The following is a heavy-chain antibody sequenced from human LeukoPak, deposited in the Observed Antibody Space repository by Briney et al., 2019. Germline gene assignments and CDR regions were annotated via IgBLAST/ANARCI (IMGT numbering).Heavy chain of an antibody. CDR2: IYYSGST. D-gene: IGHD4-17*01. J-gene: IGHJ4*02. Sequence: SQTLSLTCTVSGGSISSGGYYWSWIRQPPGEGLEWIEYIYYSGSTYYHPSLKSRVTISLDTSKNQFSLKLSSVTAADTAVYYCARVTTVTTSFHFDYWGQGTLVTVSS. CDR3: ARVTTVTTSFHFDY. CDR1: GGSISSGGYY. V-gene: IGHV4-30-4*01.